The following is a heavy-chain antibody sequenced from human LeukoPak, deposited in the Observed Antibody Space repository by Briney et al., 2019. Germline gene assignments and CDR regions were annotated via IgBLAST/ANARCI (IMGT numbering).Heavy chain of an antibody. D-gene: IGHD5-18*01. CDR2: ISSSSSYI. V-gene: IGHV3-21*01. J-gene: IGHJ4*02. CDR3: ARDGNGYSYGYGS. CDR1: GFTFSSYS. Sequence: GGSLRLSCAASGFTFSSYSMNWVRQAPGKGLEWVSSISSSSSYIYYADSVKGRFTISRDNAKNSLYLQMNSLRAEDTAVYYCARDGNGYSYGYGSWGQGTLVTVSS.